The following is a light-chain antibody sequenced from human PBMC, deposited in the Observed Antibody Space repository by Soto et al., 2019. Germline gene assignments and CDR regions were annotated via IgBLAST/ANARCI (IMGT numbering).Light chain of an antibody. CDR1: TGAVTSFYY. Sequence: QAVVTQEPSLTVSPGRTVTLTCASSTGAVTSFYYPNWFQQKAGQAPRVLIYSTSNKHSWTPARFSGSLLGDKAALTLSGVQPEDEADYYCLLYYGGAWVFGGGTKLTVL. J-gene: IGLJ3*02. V-gene: IGLV7-43*01. CDR3: LLYYGGAWV. CDR2: STS.